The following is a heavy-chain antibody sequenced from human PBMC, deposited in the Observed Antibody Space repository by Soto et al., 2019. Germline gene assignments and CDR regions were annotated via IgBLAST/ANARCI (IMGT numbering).Heavy chain of an antibody. CDR2: IWSDGSKK. V-gene: IGHV3-33*01. CDR1: GFSFSAYG. Sequence: QVQLVESGGGVVQPGRSLRLSCAASGFSFSAYGMHWVRQAPGRGLEWVAVIWSDGSKKYYKDSVKGRFTISRDNSKDTVSLQMDNLRVEDTATYYCARPYPYRTNDYWGQGTLVIVSS. CDR3: ARPYPYRTNDY. D-gene: IGHD2-2*02. J-gene: IGHJ4*02.